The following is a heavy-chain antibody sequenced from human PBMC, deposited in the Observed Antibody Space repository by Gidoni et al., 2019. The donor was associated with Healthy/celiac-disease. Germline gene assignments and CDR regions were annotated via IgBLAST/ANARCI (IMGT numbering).Heavy chain of an antibody. CDR1: GGSISRGAYY. D-gene: IGHD2-15*01. V-gene: IGHV4-30-4*01. J-gene: IGHJ3*02. CDR2: IYYSGST. Sequence: QVPLQESGPGLVKPSPTLSLNCPVSGGSISRGAYYWSWIRQPPGKGLEWIGYIYYSGSTYYNPALKSRVTISVDTSKNQFSLKLSSVTAADTAVYYCASLSYCSGGSCYPQGAFDIWGQGTMVTVSS. CDR3: ASLSYCSGGSCYPQGAFDI.